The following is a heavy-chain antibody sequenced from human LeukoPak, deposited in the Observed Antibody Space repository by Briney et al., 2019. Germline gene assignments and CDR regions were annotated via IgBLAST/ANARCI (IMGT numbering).Heavy chain of an antibody. CDR3: ARATYSSGWGTSDY. Sequence: PSETLSLTCTVSGGSVSSGSYYWSWIRQPPGKGLEWIGYIYYSGSTNYNPSLQSRVTISVDTSKNQFSLKLSSVTAADTAVYYCARATYSSGWGTSDYWGQGTLVTVSS. CDR2: IYYSGST. V-gene: IGHV4-61*01. J-gene: IGHJ4*02. CDR1: GGSVSSGSYY. D-gene: IGHD6-19*01.